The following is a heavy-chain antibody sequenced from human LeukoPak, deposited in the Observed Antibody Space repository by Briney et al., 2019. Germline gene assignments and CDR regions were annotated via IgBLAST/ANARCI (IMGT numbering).Heavy chain of an antibody. D-gene: IGHD3-22*01. CDR3: ARGYDSSGYYQTYYFDY. V-gene: IGHV4-59*08. CDR1: GGSISSYY. Sequence: SETLSLTCTVSGGSISSYYWSWIRQPPGKGLEWIGYIHYSGSTNYNPSLKSRVTISVDTSKNQFSLKLSSVTAADTAVYYCARGYDSSGYYQTYYFDYWGQGTLVTVSS. CDR2: IHYSGST. J-gene: IGHJ4*02.